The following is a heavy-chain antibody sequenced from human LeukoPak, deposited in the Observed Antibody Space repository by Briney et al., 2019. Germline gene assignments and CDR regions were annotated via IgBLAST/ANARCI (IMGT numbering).Heavy chain of an antibody. CDR1: GGSINSYY. J-gene: IGHJ5*02. V-gene: IGHV4-4*07. D-gene: IGHD6-13*01. CDR3: ARGGSSWNNWFDP. CDR2: IYSSGST. Sequence: SETQSLTCTVSGGSINSYYWSWIRQPAGKGLEWIGRIYSSGSTNYNPSLKSRVIMSVDTSKNQFSLKLSSMTAADTAVYYCARGGSSWNNWFDPWGQGTLVTVSS.